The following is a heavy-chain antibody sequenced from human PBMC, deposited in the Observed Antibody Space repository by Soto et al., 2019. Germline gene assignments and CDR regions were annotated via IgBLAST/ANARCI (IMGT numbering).Heavy chain of an antibody. CDR3: ARDMHAGSTHYFDP. CDR1: GFTFRSYW. Sequence: PGGSLRLSCAASGFTFRSYWMLWVRQAPGKGLVWVSRIKSDGSSTSYADSVKGRFTISRDNAKNTLYLQMNSLRAEDTAVYYCARDMHAGSTHYFDPWGQGTLVTVSS. V-gene: IGHV3-74*01. D-gene: IGHD1-26*01. CDR2: IKSDGSST. J-gene: IGHJ5*02.